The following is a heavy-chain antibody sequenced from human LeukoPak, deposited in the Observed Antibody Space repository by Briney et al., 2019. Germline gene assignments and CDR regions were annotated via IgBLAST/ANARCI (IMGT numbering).Heavy chain of an antibody. CDR2: IYHSGST. V-gene: IGHV4-59*08. J-gene: IGHJ6*02. Sequence: SETLSLTCTVSGASISSYYWSWLRQPPGKGLEWIGYIYHSGSTNYNLSLKSRVTTSVDTSMNQFSLKLSSVTAADTAVYHCARYYGSGNYDYYYGMDVWGQGTTVTVSS. CDR3: ARYYGSGNYDYYYGMDV. CDR1: GASISSYY. D-gene: IGHD3-16*01.